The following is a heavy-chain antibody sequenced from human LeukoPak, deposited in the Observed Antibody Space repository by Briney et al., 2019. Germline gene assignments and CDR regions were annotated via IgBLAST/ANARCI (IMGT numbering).Heavy chain of an antibody. Sequence: PGGSLRLSCAASGFTFSSYEMNWVRQAPGKGLEWVLYISSSGSTIYYADSVKGRFTISRDSAKNSLYLQMNSLRAEDTAVYYCARECSSSCHSGGYAFDIWGQGTMVTVSS. CDR2: ISSSGSTI. J-gene: IGHJ3*02. CDR1: GFTFSSYE. D-gene: IGHD6-13*01. CDR3: ARECSSSCHSGGYAFDI. V-gene: IGHV3-48*03.